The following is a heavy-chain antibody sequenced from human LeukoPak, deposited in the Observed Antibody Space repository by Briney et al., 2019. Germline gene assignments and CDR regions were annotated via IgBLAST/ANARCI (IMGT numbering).Heavy chain of an antibody. V-gene: IGHV3-21*01. D-gene: IGHD2-8*02. CDR1: GFTFRSYS. CDR3: ARDFVGESGAAGY. CDR2: ISPSGDST. J-gene: IGHJ4*02. Sequence: GRSLRLSCAASGFTFRSYSMNSVRLAPGKGLEWVSSISPSGDSTWNADSVRGRFTISTDNAKNSLSLQMDSLRADDTALYFCARDFVGESGAAGYWGQGTLVTVSS.